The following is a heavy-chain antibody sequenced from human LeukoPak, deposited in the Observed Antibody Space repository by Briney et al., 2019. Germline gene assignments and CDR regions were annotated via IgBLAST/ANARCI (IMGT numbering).Heavy chain of an antibody. CDR3: ARLSLDGVDY. J-gene: IGHJ4*02. D-gene: IGHD1-1*01. CDR2: IFYSGNT. Sequence: SETLSLTCTVSGGSISSSSDYWGWIRQPPGKGLEWIGSIFYSGNTYYNPSLKSRVTISVDTSKNQFSLKLSSVTAADTAVYYCARLSLDGVDYWGQGTLVTVSS. V-gene: IGHV4-39*01. CDR1: GGSISSSSDY.